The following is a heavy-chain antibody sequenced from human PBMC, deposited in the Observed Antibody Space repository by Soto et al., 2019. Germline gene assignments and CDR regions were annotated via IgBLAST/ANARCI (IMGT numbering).Heavy chain of an antibody. Sequence: QVQLVQSGAEVKKPGSSVKVSCKASGGTFSSYAISWVRQAPGQGLEWMGGIIPIFGTANYAQKFQGRVTITADESASTAYVGLGSGRSEATAVYYCARDSRGYCSGGSCPDYWYFDLWGRGTLVAVSS. CDR3: ARDSRGYCSGGSCPDYWYFDL. CDR2: IIPIFGTA. V-gene: IGHV1-69*12. D-gene: IGHD2-15*01. J-gene: IGHJ2*01. CDR1: GGTFSSYA.